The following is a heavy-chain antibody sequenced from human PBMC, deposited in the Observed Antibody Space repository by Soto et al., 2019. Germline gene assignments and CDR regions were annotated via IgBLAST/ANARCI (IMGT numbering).Heavy chain of an antibody. D-gene: IGHD6-13*01. CDR2: IIPIFGTA. CDR3: ARGYSSSWSLGWFDP. CDR1: GGTFSSYA. Sequence: SVKVSCKASGGTFSSYAISWVRQAPGQGLEWMGGIIPIFGTANYAQKFQGRVTITADKSTSTAYMELSSLRSEDTAVYYCARGYSSSWSLGWFDPWGQGTLVTVSS. J-gene: IGHJ5*02. V-gene: IGHV1-69*06.